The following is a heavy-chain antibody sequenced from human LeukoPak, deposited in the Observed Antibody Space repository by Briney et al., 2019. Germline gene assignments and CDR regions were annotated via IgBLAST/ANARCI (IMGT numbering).Heavy chain of an antibody. J-gene: IGHJ4*02. CDR2: ISGAGDRT. CDR1: GFIFSSYA. D-gene: IGHD3-22*01. V-gene: IGHV3-23*01. Sequence: GGSLRLSCAASGFIFSSYAMSWVRQAPEKGLEWVSDISGAGDRTYYADSVKGRFTISRDNSKNTLYLQMNSLRAEDTAIYYCAKARIPSGNGYYSDWGQGTLVTVSS. CDR3: AKARIPSGNGYYSD.